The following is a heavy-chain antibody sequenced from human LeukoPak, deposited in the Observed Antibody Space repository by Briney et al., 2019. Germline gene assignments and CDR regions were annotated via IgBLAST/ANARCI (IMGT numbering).Heavy chain of an antibody. V-gene: IGHV1-2*02. Sequence: ASVKVSCKASGYTFTGYYMHWVRQAPGQGLEWMGWINANTGGTYYAQKFQGRVTMTRDTSISTAYMELSRLRSDHTAAYYCARDLTRYSSSPWGQGTLVTVSS. CDR3: ARDLTRYSSSP. CDR1: GYTFTGYY. D-gene: IGHD6-13*01. J-gene: IGHJ5*02. CDR2: INANTGGT.